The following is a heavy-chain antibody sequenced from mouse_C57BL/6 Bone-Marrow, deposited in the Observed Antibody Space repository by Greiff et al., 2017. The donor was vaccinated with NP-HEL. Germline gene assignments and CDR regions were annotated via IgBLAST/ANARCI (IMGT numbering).Heavy chain of an antibody. Sequence: QVQLQQPGAGLVKPGASVKLSCKASDYNFPSYWMPWVQQRPGQGLEWIGEIDPSDGYTNYTQTFKGKATLTVDTSSSTAYMQLSSLTSEDSAVYYCARPLFAYWGQGTLVTVSA. J-gene: IGHJ3*01. CDR1: DYNFPSYW. V-gene: IGHV1-50*01. CDR3: ARPLFAY. CDR2: IDPSDGYT.